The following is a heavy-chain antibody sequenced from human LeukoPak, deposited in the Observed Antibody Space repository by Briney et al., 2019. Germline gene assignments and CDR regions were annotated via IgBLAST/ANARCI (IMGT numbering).Heavy chain of an antibody. CDR2: INPNSGGT. D-gene: IGHD4-17*01. CDR1: GYTFTGYY. J-gene: IGHJ3*02. Sequence: GASVKVSCKASGYTFTGYYMHWVRQAPGQGLEWMGWINPNSGGTNYAQKFQGRVTMTRDTSISTAYMELSRLRSDDTAVYYCARPYGDYVNAFDIWGQGTMVTVSS. CDR3: ARPYGDYVNAFDI. V-gene: IGHV1-2*02.